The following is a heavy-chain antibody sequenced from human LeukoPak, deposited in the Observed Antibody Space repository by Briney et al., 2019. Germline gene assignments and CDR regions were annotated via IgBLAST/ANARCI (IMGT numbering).Heavy chain of an antibody. Sequence: SVKVSCKASGGTFSSYAISWVRQAPGQGLEWMGGIIPIFGTANYAQKFQGGVTITADESTSTAYMELSSLRSEDTAVYYCARVAGVVPAAMANWFDPWGQGTLVTVSS. CDR2: IIPIFGTA. CDR1: GGTFSSYA. CDR3: ARVAGVVPAAMANWFDP. J-gene: IGHJ5*02. V-gene: IGHV1-69*13. D-gene: IGHD2-2*01.